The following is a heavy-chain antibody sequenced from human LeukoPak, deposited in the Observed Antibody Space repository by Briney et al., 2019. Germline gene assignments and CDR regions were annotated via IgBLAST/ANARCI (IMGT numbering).Heavy chain of an antibody. V-gene: IGHV1-18*04. Sequence: GAPVKVSCKASGYTFINYGFSWVRQAPGQGLEWMGWISGYNGNTNYLQRFQGRVTMTTDTSTNTVYMELRSLRSDDTAVYYCARLSTNSRVGGYDPQWYFDLWGRGTLVTVSS. J-gene: IGHJ2*01. CDR1: GYTFINYG. CDR3: ARLSTNSRVGGYDPQWYFDL. D-gene: IGHD5-12*01. CDR2: ISGYNGNT.